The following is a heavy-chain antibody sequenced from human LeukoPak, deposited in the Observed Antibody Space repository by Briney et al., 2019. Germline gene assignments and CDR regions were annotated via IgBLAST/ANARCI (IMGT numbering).Heavy chain of an antibody. Sequence: SETLSLTCTVSGGSLSSYYWSWIRQPAEKGLEWIGRIYTSGSTNYNPSLKSRVTMSVDTSKNQISLKVNSVTAADTAVYYCARESYSSSYLFDFWGQGTLVTVSS. CDR2: IYTSGST. D-gene: IGHD6-6*01. CDR3: ARESYSSSYLFDF. CDR1: GGSLSSYY. V-gene: IGHV4-4*07. J-gene: IGHJ4*02.